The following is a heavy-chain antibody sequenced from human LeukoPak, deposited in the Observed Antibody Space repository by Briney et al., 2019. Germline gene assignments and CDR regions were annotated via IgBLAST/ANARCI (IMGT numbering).Heavy chain of an antibody. J-gene: IGHJ4*02. D-gene: IGHD4-17*01. CDR1: GFTFNSYA. CDR2: IRSKAYGGTT. V-gene: IGHV3-49*04. CDR3: ARDYDFGDYPRDY. Sequence: GGSLRLSCVASGFTFNSYAMHWVRQAPGKGLEWVSFIRSKAYGGTTEYAASVKGRFTISRDDSKSIAYLQMNSLKIEDTAVYYCARDYDFGDYPRDYWGQGTLVTVSS.